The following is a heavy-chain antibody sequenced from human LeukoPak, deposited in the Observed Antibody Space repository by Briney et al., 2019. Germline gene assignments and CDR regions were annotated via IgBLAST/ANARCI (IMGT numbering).Heavy chain of an antibody. D-gene: IGHD6-13*01. CDR2: INHSGST. CDR3: ARGYRSSWYFNWFDP. CDR1: GGSFSGYY. J-gene: IGHJ5*02. Sequence: SETLSLTCAVYGGSFSGYYWSWIRQPPGKGLEWIGEINHSGSTNYNPSLKSRVTISVDTSNKQFSLKLSSVTAADTAVYYCARGYRSSWYFNWFDPWGQGTLVTVSS. V-gene: IGHV4-34*01.